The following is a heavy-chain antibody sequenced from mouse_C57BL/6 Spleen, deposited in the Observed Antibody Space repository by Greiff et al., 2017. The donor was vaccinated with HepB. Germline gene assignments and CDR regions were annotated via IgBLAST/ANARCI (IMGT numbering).Heavy chain of an antibody. D-gene: IGHD1-1*02. CDR3: ARWQGGNYWYFDV. CDR2: ILPGSGST. Sequence: VQLQQSGAELLKPGASVKLSCKATGYTFPGYWIEWVKQRPGHGLEWIGEILPGSGSTHYNEKFKGKATFTADTSSNTAYMQLSSLTTEDSAIYYCARWQGGNYWYFDVWGTGTTVTVSS. J-gene: IGHJ1*03. V-gene: IGHV1-9*01. CDR1: GYTFPGYW.